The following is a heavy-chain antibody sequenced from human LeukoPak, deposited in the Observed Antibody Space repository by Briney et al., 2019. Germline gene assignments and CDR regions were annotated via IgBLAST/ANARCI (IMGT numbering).Heavy chain of an antibody. V-gene: IGHV4-59*11. CDR3: ARAQIGDCSSTSCYTADYFDY. Sequence: SETLSLTCTVSGGSISSHYWSWIRQPPGKGLEWIGYIYYSGSTNYNPSLKSRVTISVDTSENQFSLKLSSVTAADTAVYYCARAQIGDCSSTSCYTADYFDYWGQGTLVTVSS. CDR2: IYYSGST. D-gene: IGHD2-2*02. CDR1: GGSISSHY. J-gene: IGHJ4*02.